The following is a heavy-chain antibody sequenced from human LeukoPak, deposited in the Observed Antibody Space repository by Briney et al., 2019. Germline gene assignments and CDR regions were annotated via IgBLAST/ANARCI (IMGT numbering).Heavy chain of an antibody. CDR2: VSSDGGIK. D-gene: IGHD2-15*01. Sequence: GGSLRLSCVVSGFTFTNYVVHWVRQAPGKGLEWVTLVSSDGGIKYYADSVKGRFSVSRDISKNTLYLQMNSLRVDDTAVYYCARDSETTPIHVLGYWGQGTLVTVSS. CDR3: ARDSETTPIHVLGY. V-gene: IGHV3-30-3*01. J-gene: IGHJ4*02. CDR1: GFTFTNYV.